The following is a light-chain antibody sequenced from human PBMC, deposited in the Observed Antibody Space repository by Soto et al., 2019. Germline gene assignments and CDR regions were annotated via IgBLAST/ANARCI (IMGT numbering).Light chain of an antibody. CDR1: QSIDRY. J-gene: IGKJ2*01. V-gene: IGKV1-39*01. CDR2: GAS. CDR3: QQSYSAPHT. Sequence: DIQMTQSPSSLSASVGDRVTITCRASQSIDRYLNWYQQRPGKAPRLLIYGASSLQSGVPSRFSGSGSGTDFTLTISSLHPEEFATYHCQQSYSAPHTFGQGTNLEIK.